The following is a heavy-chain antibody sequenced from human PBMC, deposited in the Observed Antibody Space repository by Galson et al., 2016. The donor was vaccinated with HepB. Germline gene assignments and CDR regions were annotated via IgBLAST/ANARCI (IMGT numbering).Heavy chain of an antibody. CDR1: GFNVSRKF. V-gene: IGHV3-53*01. D-gene: IGHD3/OR15-3a*01. Sequence: SLRLSCAASGFNVSRKFMTWVRQAPGRGLEWVSVFRRSGSTSYADSVKGRFSLSRDTSKNTLYLQMNSLRAEETAVYYCAGWVGRDYDYYGMDVWGQGTTVTVSS. CDR3: AGWVGRDYDYYGMDV. CDR2: FRRSGST. J-gene: IGHJ6*02.